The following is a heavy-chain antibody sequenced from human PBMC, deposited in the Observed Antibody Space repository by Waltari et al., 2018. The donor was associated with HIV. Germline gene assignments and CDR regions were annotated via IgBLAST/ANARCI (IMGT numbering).Heavy chain of an antibody. CDR2: TIHSGST. D-gene: IGHD2-15*01. V-gene: IGHV4-38-2*02. CDR1: GYSISRGYY. CDR3: ARDRGQQGYCSGGSCPHRFDP. Sequence: QVQLQVSGLGLVKPSETPSPTCAVSGYSISRGYYWGWIRQPPGNGQEWLGRTIHSGSTYYNPSLKSRVTISVDTSKNQFSLKLSSVTAADTAVYYCARDRGQQGYCSGGSCPHRFDPWGQGTLVTVSS. J-gene: IGHJ5*02.